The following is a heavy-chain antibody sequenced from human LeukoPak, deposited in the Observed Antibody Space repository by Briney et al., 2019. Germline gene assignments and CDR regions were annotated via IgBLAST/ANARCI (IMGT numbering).Heavy chain of an antibody. CDR1: GYTFTGYY. Sequence: PVASVKVSCKASGYTFTGYYMHWVRQAPGQGLEWMGWINPNSGGTNYAQKFQGRVTMTRDTSISTAYMELSRLRSDDTAVYYCAREAPITMVRGVIITWLFDSWGQGTLVTVSS. J-gene: IGHJ4*02. V-gene: IGHV1-2*02. D-gene: IGHD3-10*01. CDR3: AREAPITMVRGVIITWLFDS. CDR2: INPNSGGT.